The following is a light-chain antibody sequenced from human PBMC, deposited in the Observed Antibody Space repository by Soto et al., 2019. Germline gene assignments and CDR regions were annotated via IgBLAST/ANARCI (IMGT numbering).Light chain of an antibody. Sequence: EIILTQSPGTLALSPGDGATLSCRASQTVNRNYLAWYHQRPGQPPRLLIYGVSHRASGVPDRFSGDGSGTEFTLTIGRLEPDDFGVYYCQQYIDSPRTFGQGTRVEVK. CDR3: QQYIDSPRT. V-gene: IGKV3-20*01. CDR2: GVS. J-gene: IGKJ1*01. CDR1: QTVNRNY.